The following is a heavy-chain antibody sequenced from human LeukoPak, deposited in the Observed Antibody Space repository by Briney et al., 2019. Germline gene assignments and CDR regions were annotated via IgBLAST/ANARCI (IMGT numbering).Heavy chain of an antibody. CDR2: INHSGST. D-gene: IGHD1-1*01. J-gene: IGHJ6*03. CDR3: ARLLPRTGTTAYYFHNDMDV. CDR1: GFTFSNAW. V-gene: IGHV4-34*01. Sequence: GSLRLSCAASGFTFSNAWMSWVRQSPGRGLEWIGEINHSGSTNYNPSLKSRVIISIDTSKNQFSLKLSSVTAADTADYYCARLLPRTGTTAYYFHNDMDVWGKGTTVTISS.